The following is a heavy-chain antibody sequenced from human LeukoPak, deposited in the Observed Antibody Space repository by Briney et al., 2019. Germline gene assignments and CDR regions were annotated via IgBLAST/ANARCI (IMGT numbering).Heavy chain of an antibody. V-gene: IGHV3-30*02. CDR3: AKEYGYDYNYFSSMDV. CDR1: GFPFSSYG. D-gene: IGHD1-1*01. CDR2: IRYDGSNK. J-gene: IGHJ6*03. Sequence: GGLSLSCAASGFPFSSYGIHWVRQAPGKGLEGVAFIRYDGSNKYHADSVNGRFTSSIDNSKNTVYLQMNSPRAEDTAVYFCAKEYGYDYNYFSSMDVWGKGTPVTISS.